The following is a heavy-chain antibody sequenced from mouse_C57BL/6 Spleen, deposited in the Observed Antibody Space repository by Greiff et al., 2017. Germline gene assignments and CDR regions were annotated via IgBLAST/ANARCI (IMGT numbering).Heavy chain of an antibody. D-gene: IGHD2-3*01. V-gene: IGHV1-52*01. J-gene: IGHJ3*01. CDR2: IDPSDSET. CDR3: AVYDGYYWFAY. CDR1: GYTFTSYW. Sequence: QVQLQQPGAELVRPGSSVKLSRKASGYTFTSYWMHWVKQRPIQGLEWIGNIDPSDSETHYNQKFKDKATLTVDKSSSTAYMQLSSLTSEDSAVYYCAVYDGYYWFAYWGQGTLVTVSA.